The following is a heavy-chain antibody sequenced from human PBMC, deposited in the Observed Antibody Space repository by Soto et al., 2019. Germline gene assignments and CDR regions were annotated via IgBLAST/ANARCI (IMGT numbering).Heavy chain of an antibody. J-gene: IGHJ4*02. V-gene: IGHV5-10-1*01. D-gene: IGHD5-12*01. Sequence: GESLKISCKGSGYSFTSYWISWVRQMPGKGLEWMGRIDPSDSYTNYSPSFQGHVTISADKSISTAYLQWSSLKASDTAMYYCARQGYSGYGPTYYFDYWGQGTLVTVSS. CDR2: IDPSDSYT. CDR3: ARQGYSGYGPTYYFDY. CDR1: GYSFTSYW.